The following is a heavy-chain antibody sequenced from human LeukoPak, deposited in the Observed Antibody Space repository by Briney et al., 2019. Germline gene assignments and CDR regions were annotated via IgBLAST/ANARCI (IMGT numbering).Heavy chain of an antibody. J-gene: IGHJ6*03. CDR2: IYPGDSDT. V-gene: IGHV5-51*01. D-gene: IGHD2/OR15-2a*01. CDR3: ARANISPRVPWPYHYVDV. Sequence: GEPLKISCKGSGYSFISHWIGWVRQVPGKGLEWMGIIYPGDSDTRYSPAFEGQVTMSVDKSISTAYLQWSSLKASDTAIYYCARANISPRVPWPYHYVDVWGKGTTVTVSS. CDR1: GYSFISHW.